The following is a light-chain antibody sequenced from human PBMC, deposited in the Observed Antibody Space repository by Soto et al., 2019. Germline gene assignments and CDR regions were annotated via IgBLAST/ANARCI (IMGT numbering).Light chain of an antibody. CDR1: SSDVGGYNY. Sequence: QSALTQPASVSGSPGQSITISCTGTSSDVGGYNYVSWYQQHPGKAPKLMIYEVSNRPSGVSNRFSGSKSGNTGSLTISGLQAEEEADYYCSSYTSSSTLGVFGGGTKLTVL. J-gene: IGLJ2*01. CDR3: SSYTSSSTLGV. V-gene: IGLV2-14*01. CDR2: EVS.